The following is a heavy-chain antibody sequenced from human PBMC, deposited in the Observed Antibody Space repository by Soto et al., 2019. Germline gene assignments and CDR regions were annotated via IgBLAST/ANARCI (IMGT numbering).Heavy chain of an antibody. CDR3: AKGGEVGGVLGDH. CDR1: GFAFKKFG. D-gene: IGHD1-26*01. V-gene: IGHV3-30*18. CDR2: ISYDGSYQ. Sequence: GGSLRLSCEASGFAFKKFGMHWVRQAPGKGLEWVAFISYDGSYQYYADSVQGRLTITRDNSMNTLNMQLNSLRREDTAVYYCAKGGEVGGVLGDHWGQGTLVTVSS. J-gene: IGHJ4*02.